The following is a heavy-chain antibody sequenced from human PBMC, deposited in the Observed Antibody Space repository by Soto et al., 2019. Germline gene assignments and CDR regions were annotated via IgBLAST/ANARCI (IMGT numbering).Heavy chain of an antibody. J-gene: IGHJ4*02. D-gene: IGHD2-21*02. CDR1: GFTFSDYY. CDR3: TRARRLGDSPYFDY. V-gene: IGHV3-72*01. Sequence: EVQLVESGGGLVQPGGSLRLSCAASGFTFSDYYIDWVRQAPGKGLEWVGRTRNKANRYTTEYAASVKGRFTISRDDSKNSLYQQMNSLKTEDTAVYYCTRARRLGDSPYFDYWGQGTLFTVSS. CDR2: TRNKANRYTT.